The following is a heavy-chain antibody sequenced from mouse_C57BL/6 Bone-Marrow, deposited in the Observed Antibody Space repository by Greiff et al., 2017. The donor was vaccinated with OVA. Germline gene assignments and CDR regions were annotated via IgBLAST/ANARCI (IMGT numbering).Heavy chain of an antibody. Sequence: VHLVESGPELVKPGASVKISCKASGYTFTDYYINWVKQRPGQGIEWIGWIYPGSGNTKYNEKFKGKATLTVDTSSSTAYMQLSSLTSEDSAVYFCARGDWDYFDYWGQGTTLTVSS. J-gene: IGHJ2*01. D-gene: IGHD2-13*01. CDR3: ARGDWDYFDY. CDR2: IYPGSGNT. CDR1: GYTFTDYY. V-gene: IGHV1-84*01.